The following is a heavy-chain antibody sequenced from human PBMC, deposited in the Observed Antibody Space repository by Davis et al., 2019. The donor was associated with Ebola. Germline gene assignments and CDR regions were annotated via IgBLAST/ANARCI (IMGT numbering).Heavy chain of an antibody. D-gene: IGHD3-3*01. CDR3: AIPTGFLASMRTGGWFDP. Sequence: ASVKVSCKVSGYTLTELPMHWVRQAPGKGLEWMGGFDPEDGETVTAQKFQGRVTMTEDTSTDTAYMELSRLRSEDTAVYYCAIPTGFLASMRTGGWFDPWGQGTLVTVSS. CDR1: GYTLTELP. V-gene: IGHV1-24*01. CDR2: FDPEDGET. J-gene: IGHJ5*02.